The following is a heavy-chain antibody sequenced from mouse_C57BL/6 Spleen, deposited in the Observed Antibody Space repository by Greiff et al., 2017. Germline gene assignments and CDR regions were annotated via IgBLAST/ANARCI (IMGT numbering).Heavy chain of an antibody. V-gene: IGHV3-1*01. D-gene: IGHD1-1*01. CDR1: GYSITSGYD. CDR3: ARGGSSYPFAY. Sequence: EVQLQESGPGMVKPSQSLSLTCTVTGYSITSGYDWHWIRHFPGNKLEWMGYIRYSGSTNYNPSLKSRISITHDTSKTHFFLKLNSVTTEDTATYYCARGGSSYPFAYWGQGTPVTVSA. J-gene: IGHJ3*01. CDR2: IRYSGST.